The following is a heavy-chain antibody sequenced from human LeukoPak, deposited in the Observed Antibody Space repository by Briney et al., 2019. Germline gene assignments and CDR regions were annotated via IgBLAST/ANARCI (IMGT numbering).Heavy chain of an antibody. CDR2: IYYSGST. CDR3: ARTLYSSSWYYFDY. Sequence: PSETLSLTCTVSGGSISSSSYYWGWIRQPPGKGLEWIGSIYYSGSTYYNPSLKSRVTISVDTSKNQFSLKLSSVTAADTAVYDCARTLYSSSWYYFDYWGQGTLVTVSS. CDR1: GGSISSSSYY. V-gene: IGHV4-39*07. J-gene: IGHJ4*02. D-gene: IGHD6-13*01.